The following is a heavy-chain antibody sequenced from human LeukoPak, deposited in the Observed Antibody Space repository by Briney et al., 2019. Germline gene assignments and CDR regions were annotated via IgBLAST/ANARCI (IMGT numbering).Heavy chain of an antibody. V-gene: IGHV3-30-3*01. D-gene: IGHD3-3*01. CDR3: ARDPHPNIIYDFCSGYPGV. Sequence: GGSLRLSCAASGFTFSSYAMHWVRQAPGKGLEWVAVISYDGSNKYYADSVKGRFTISGDNSKNTLYLQMNSLRAEDTAVYYCARDPHPNIIYDFCSGYPGVWGQGTLVTVSS. CDR2: ISYDGSNK. CDR1: GFTFSSYA. J-gene: IGHJ4*02.